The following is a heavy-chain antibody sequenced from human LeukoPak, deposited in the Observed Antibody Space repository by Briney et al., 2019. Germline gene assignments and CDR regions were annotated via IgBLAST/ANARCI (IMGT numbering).Heavy chain of an antibody. J-gene: IGHJ4*02. CDR1: GYTFTGNY. Sequence: ASVKVSCKASGYTFTGNYMHWVRQAPGQGLEWMGWINPNSGGTNYAQKFQGRVTMTRDTSISTAYMELSRLRSDDTAVYYCARVSLAGIAAAFDYWGQGTLVTVSS. V-gene: IGHV1-2*02. CDR2: INPNSGGT. D-gene: IGHD6-13*01. CDR3: ARVSLAGIAAAFDY.